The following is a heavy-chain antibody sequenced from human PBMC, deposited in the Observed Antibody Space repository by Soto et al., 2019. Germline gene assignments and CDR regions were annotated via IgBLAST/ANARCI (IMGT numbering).Heavy chain of an antibody. CDR3: ATEWKGYYGSGRRLYYYYGMDV. J-gene: IGHJ6*02. CDR2: FDPEDGET. D-gene: IGHD3-10*01. V-gene: IGHV1-24*01. Sequence: ASVKVSCKASGYTFTGYYMHWVRQAPGQGLEWMGCFDPEDGETIYAQKFQGRVTMTEDTSTDTAYMELSSLRSEDTAVYYCATEWKGYYGSGRRLYYYYGMDVWGQGTTVTVSS. CDR1: GYTFTGYY.